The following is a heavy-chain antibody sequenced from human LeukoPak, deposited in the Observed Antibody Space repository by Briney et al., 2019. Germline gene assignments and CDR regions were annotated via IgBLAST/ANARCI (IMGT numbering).Heavy chain of an antibody. J-gene: IGHJ4*02. V-gene: IGHV3-21*01. CDR2: ISSSSSYI. CDR3: AREGIAAAGTGGDY. D-gene: IGHD6-13*01. CDR1: GFIFSSYS. Sequence: GGSLRLSCAASGFIFSSYSMNWVRQAPGKGLEWVSSISSSSSYIYYADSVKGRFTISRDNAKNSLYLQMNSLRAEDTAVYYCAREGIAAAGTGGDYWGQGTLVTVSS.